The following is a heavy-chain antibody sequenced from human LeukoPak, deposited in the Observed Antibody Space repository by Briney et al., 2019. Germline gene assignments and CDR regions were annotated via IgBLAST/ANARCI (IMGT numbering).Heavy chain of an antibody. CDR1: GGTFSSYS. CDR2: IISIFGTA. V-gene: IGHV1-69*06. J-gene: IGHJ1*01. CDR3: ASITMVRGVISYFQH. D-gene: IGHD3-10*01. Sequence: SVTLSCRASGGTFSSYSISWVRQPPGQGLEWMGGIISIFGTANYAQKFQGRVTITADKSTSTAYMELSSLRSEDTAVYYCASITMVRGVISYFQHWGQGTLVTVSS.